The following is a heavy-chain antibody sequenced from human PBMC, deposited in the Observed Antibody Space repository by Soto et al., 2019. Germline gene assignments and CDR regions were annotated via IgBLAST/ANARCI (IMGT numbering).Heavy chain of an antibody. D-gene: IGHD3-22*01. Sequence: SETLSLTCTVSGGSISSYYWSWIRQPPGKGLEWIGYIYYSGSTNYNPSLKSRVTISVDTSKNQFSLKLSSVTAADTAVYYCARQKTDFTTRRYMDVWGKGTTVTVSS. CDR1: GGSISSYY. CDR3: ARQKTDFTTRRYMDV. J-gene: IGHJ6*03. CDR2: IYYSGST. V-gene: IGHV4-59*08.